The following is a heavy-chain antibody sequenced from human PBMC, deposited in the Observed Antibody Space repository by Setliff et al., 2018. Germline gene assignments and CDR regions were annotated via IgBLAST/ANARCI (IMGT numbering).Heavy chain of an antibody. J-gene: IGHJ3*01. CDR1: GYIFTDYY. Sequence: ASVKVSCKASGYIFTDYYMHWVRQAPGQELGWMGRINPNSGGTNYAQKFQGRVTMTRDTSISTAYMEMRGLRSDDTAVYFCALSSLSLCSGGNCPNAFDVWGQGTMVTVSS. CDR3: ALSSLSLCSGGNCPNAFDV. CDR2: INPNSGGT. V-gene: IGHV1-2*06. D-gene: IGHD2-15*01.